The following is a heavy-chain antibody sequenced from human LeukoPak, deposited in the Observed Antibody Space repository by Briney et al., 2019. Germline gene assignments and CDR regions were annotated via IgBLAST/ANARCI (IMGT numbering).Heavy chain of an antibody. CDR3: ARYLNSGPEDF. V-gene: IGHV3-7*01. Sequence: GALRLSCAATGFTFSNYWMSWFRQAPGKGLEWVANIKYDGREKQYVDSVKGRFTISRDNAKNSLFLQMNSLRAEDTAVYYCARYLNSGPEDFWGQGTLATVSS. D-gene: IGHD1-26*01. CDR1: GFTFSNYW. J-gene: IGHJ4*02. CDR2: IKYDGREK.